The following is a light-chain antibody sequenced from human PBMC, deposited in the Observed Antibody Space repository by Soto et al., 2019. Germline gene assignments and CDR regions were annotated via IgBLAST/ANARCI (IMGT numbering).Light chain of an antibody. Sequence: EIVMTQSPATLSVSPGERATLSCRASQSVSSNLAWYQQKPGQSPRLLIYGASTRATGIPARFSGSGSGTEFTLTIRNLQSVDFVVYFCQTYNNWPPYTFGQWTKLEIK. V-gene: IGKV3-15*01. CDR1: QSVSSN. CDR3: QTYNNWPPYT. J-gene: IGKJ2*01. CDR2: GAS.